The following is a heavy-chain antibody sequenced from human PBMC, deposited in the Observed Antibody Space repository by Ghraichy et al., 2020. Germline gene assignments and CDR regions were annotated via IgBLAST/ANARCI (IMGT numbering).Heavy chain of an antibody. Sequence: GGSLRLSCSASGFNFRTCGMQWVRQAPGKGLEWVAAISYDGSRVYYVDSVKGRFTISRDDSNNTLFLQMSSLRPEDTAVYFCAKNRIPWTDLWSIDYWGHGSLVIVSS. CDR1: GFNFRTCG. CDR2: ISYDGSRV. J-gene: IGHJ4*01. D-gene: IGHD2-8*02. CDR3: AKNRIPWTDLWSIDY. V-gene: IGHV3-30*18.